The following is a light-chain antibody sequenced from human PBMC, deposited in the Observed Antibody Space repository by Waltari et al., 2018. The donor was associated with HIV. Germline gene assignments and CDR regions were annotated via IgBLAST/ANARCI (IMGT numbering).Light chain of an antibody. Sequence: QSALTQPASVSGSPGQSITISCTGTTSAVGGYRSVSWYQQHPGKAPKLMIYDVSNRPSGVSNRFSGSKSGNTASLTISGLQAEDEADYYCSSYTSSSTYVFGTGTKVTVL. CDR3: SSYTSSSTYV. J-gene: IGLJ1*01. V-gene: IGLV2-14*03. CDR2: DVS. CDR1: TSAVGGYRS.